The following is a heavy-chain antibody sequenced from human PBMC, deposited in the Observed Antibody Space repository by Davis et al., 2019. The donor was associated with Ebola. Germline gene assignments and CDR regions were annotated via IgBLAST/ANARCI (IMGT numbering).Heavy chain of an antibody. V-gene: IGHV3-48*02. CDR1: GFTFSSYS. CDR3: ARDTYDSSGSRAFDI. CDR2: ISSSSSTI. Sequence: LSLTCAASGFTFSSYSMNWVRQAPGKGLEWVSYISSSSSTIYYADSVKGRFTISRDNAKNSLYLQMNSLRDEDTAVYYCARDTYDSSGSRAFDIWGQGTMVTVSS. D-gene: IGHD3-22*01. J-gene: IGHJ3*02.